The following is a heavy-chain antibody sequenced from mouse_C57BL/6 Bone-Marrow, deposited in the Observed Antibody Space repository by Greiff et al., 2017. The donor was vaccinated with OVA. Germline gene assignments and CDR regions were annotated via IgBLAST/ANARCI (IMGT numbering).Heavy chain of an antibody. CDR1: GFTFSSYP. CDR2: ISDGGSYT. CDR3: AGDDGYYVAFAY. V-gene: IGHV5-4*01. J-gene: IGHJ3*01. D-gene: IGHD2-3*01. Sequence: EVQGVESGGGLVKPGGSLKLSCAASGFTFSSYPMSWVRQTPEKRLEWVATISDGGSYTYYPDNVKGRFTISRDNAKNNLYLQMSHLKSEDTAMYYCAGDDGYYVAFAYWGQGTLVTVSA.